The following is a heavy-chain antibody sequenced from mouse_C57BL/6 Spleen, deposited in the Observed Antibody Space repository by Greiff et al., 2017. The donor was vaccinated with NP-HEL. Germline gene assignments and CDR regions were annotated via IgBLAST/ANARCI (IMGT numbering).Heavy chain of an antibody. D-gene: IGHD1-1*01. CDR2: ISDGGSYT. V-gene: IGHV5-4*01. J-gene: IGHJ4*01. CDR3: ARDRVITTDYAMDY. CDR1: GFTFSSYA. Sequence: EVQRVDSGGGLVKPGGSLKLSCAASGFTFSSYAMSWVRQTPEKRLEWVATISDGGSYTYYPDNVKGRFTISRDNAKNNLYLQMSHLKSEDTAMYYCARDRVITTDYAMDYWGQGTSVTVSS.